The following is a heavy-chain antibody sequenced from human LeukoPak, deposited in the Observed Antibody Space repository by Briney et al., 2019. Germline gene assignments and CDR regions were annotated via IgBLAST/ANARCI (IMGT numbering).Heavy chain of an antibody. CDR3: ATGDYGVHGDY. CDR1: GFTFSSYA. J-gene: IGHJ4*02. Sequence: GGSLRLSCAASGFTFSSYAMSWVRQAPGKGLEWVAHINQDGNKKYYVDSVKGRFTIFRDNAKNSLYLQMNSLRAEDTAVYYCATGDYGVHGDYWGQGILVTVSS. V-gene: IGHV3-7*03. CDR2: INQDGNKK. D-gene: IGHD4/OR15-4a*01.